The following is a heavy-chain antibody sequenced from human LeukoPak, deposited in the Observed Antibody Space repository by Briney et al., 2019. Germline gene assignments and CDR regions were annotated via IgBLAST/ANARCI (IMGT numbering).Heavy chain of an antibody. Sequence: SETLSLTCTVSGGSISSYYWSWIRQPPGKGLEWIGYIYYSGSTNYNPSLKSRVTISVDTSKNQFSLKLSSVTAADTAVYYCARGPLGGSSARDYWGQGTLVTVSS. CDR3: ARGPLGGSSARDY. CDR1: GGSISSYY. V-gene: IGHV4-59*01. J-gene: IGHJ4*02. CDR2: IYYSGST. D-gene: IGHD6-6*01.